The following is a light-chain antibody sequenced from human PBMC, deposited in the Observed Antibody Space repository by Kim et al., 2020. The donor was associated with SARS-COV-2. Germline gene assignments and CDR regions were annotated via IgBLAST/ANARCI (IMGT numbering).Light chain of an antibody. CDR1: QSVSTS. J-gene: IGKJ4*01. V-gene: IGKV3-11*01. CDR3: HQRSNWPLT. CDR2: EAS. Sequence: IVLTQSPATLSLSPGERATLSCRASQSVSTSFAWYQQKPGQAPRLLIYEASNRATGIPARFSGSGSGTDFTLTISSLEPEDVAVYYCHQRSNWPLTFGGGTKVEI.